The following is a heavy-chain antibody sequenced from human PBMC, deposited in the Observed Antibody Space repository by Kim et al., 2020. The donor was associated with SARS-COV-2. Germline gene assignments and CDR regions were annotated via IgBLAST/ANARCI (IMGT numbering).Heavy chain of an antibody. D-gene: IGHD5-18*01. CDR1: GGSISSSSYY. V-gene: IGHV4-39*01. CDR2: IYDSGST. Sequence: SETLSLTCTVSGGSISSSSYYWVWIRQPPGKGREWIGSIYDSGSTYYNPSLKSRVTISVDTSKNQFSLKLSSVTAADTAVYYCARHDLISGYSYGNDAFDIWGQGTMVTVSS. J-gene: IGHJ3*02. CDR3: ARHDLISGYSYGNDAFDI.